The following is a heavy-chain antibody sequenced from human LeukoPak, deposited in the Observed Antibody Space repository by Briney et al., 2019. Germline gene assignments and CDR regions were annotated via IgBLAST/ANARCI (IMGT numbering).Heavy chain of an antibody. J-gene: IGHJ4*02. V-gene: IGHV3-53*01. CDR2: IYSSTST. CDR1: GFTVGSNY. D-gene: IGHD2-2*01. Sequence: PGGSLRLSCAASGFTVGSNYMAWVRQAPGKGLEWVSIIYSSTSTYYADSVKGRFTLSRDNSKNTLFLQMNSLRAEDTAVYFCARGYCTSTSCPWSFDYWGQGTLVSVSS. CDR3: ARGYCTSTSCPWSFDY.